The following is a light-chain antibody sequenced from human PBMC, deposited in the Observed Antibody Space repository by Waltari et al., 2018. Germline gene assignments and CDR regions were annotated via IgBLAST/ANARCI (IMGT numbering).Light chain of an antibody. CDR2: DTS. CDR1: QSVSIN. Sequence: EIVMTQSPATLSVSPGESATLSCRASQSVSINLAWYQQKPGQAPRLLIFDTSTRATCIPARFSGSWFGTDFTLTISSLPFEDFAVYYCQQYNDWLPLTFGGGTKVEI. CDR3: QQYNDWLPLT. V-gene: IGKV3-15*01. J-gene: IGKJ4*01.